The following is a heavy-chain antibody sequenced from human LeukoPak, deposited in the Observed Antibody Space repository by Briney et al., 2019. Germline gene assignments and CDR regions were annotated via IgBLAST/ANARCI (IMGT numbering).Heavy chain of an antibody. CDR2: ISSSSSYI. V-gene: IGHV3-21*01. Sequence: GGSLRLSCAASGFTFSSYSMNWVRQAPGKGLEWVSSISSSSSYIYYADSVKGRFTISRDNAKNSLYLQMNSLTAEDTAVYYCARGGQQLDFDPWGQGTLVTVSS. CDR1: GFTFSSYS. D-gene: IGHD6-13*01. CDR3: ARGGQQLDFDP. J-gene: IGHJ5*02.